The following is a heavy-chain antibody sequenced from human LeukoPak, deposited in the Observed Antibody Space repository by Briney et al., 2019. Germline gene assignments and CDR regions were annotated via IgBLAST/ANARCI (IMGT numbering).Heavy chain of an antibody. CDR1: GGSISSYY. D-gene: IGHD6-13*01. Sequence: SETLSLTCTVSGGSISSYYWSWIRQPPGKGLEWIGYIYYSGSTYYNPSLKSRVTISVDTSKNQFSLKLSSVTAADTAVYYCARGKGRIAAAGTGNWFDPWGQGTLVTVSS. CDR3: ARGKGRIAAAGTGNWFDP. V-gene: IGHV4-59*08. CDR2: IYYSGST. J-gene: IGHJ5*02.